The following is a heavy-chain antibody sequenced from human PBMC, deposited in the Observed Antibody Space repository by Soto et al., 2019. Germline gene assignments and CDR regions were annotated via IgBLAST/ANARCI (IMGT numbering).Heavy chain of an antibody. CDR2: ISGSGGST. Sequence: EVQLLESGGGLVQPGGSLRLSCAASGFTFSSYAISWVRQAPGKGLEWVSAISGSGGSTYYADSVKGRFTISRDNSKNTLYLQMNSLRAEDTAVYYCAKDSDYGDFSGWDYWGQGTLVTVSS. V-gene: IGHV3-23*01. D-gene: IGHD4-17*01. J-gene: IGHJ4*02. CDR1: GFTFSSYA. CDR3: AKDSDYGDFSGWDY.